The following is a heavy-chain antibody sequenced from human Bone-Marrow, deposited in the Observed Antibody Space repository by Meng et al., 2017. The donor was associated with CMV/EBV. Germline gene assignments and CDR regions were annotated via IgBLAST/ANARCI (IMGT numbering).Heavy chain of an antibody. Sequence: QLQLQESGPGLVKPSETLSLTCSVSGGSIRSSSYYWGWIRHPPGKGLEWIGSIYYSGSTYYNPSLKSRVTISVDTSKNQFSLKLSSVTAADTAVYYCARQSKGAEWLLPFDYWGQGTLVTVSS. V-gene: IGHV4-39*01. J-gene: IGHJ4*02. D-gene: IGHD3-22*01. CDR1: GGSIRSSSYY. CDR2: IYYSGST. CDR3: ARQSKGAEWLLPFDY.